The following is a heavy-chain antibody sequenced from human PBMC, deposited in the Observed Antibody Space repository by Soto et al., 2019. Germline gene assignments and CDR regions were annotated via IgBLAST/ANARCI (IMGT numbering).Heavy chain of an antibody. V-gene: IGHV3-7*01. J-gene: IGHJ4*02. CDR1: GFNFGASW. Sequence: EVQLMESGGGLVQPGGSLRLSCAASGFNFGASWMAWVRQAPGKGLEWVADIKQEGSEKNYVDSVKGRVTIARDDAKSSLYLLLNSLRAEVTAVYYCASDPFCGASDYLGLGTLVTVSS. CDR2: IKQEGSEK. CDR3: ASDPFCGASDY. D-gene: IGHD1-26*01.